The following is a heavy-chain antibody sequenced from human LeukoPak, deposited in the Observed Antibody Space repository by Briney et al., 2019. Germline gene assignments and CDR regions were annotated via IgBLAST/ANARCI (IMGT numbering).Heavy chain of an antibody. CDR2: IYYSGST. CDR1: GGSISSSSYY. Sequence: SETLSLTCTVSGGSISSSSYYCGWIRQPPGKGLEWIGSIYYSGSTYYNPSLKSRVTISVDTSKNQFSLKLSSVTAADTAVYYCARDQGYYFDYWGQGTLVTVSS. CDR3: ARDQGYYFDY. J-gene: IGHJ4*02. V-gene: IGHV4-39*07.